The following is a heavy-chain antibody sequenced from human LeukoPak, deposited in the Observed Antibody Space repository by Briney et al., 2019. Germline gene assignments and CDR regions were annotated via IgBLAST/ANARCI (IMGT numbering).Heavy chain of an antibody. CDR2: ISAYNGNT. J-gene: IGHJ4*02. D-gene: IGHD2-21*01. V-gene: IGHV1-18*01. CDR1: DYTFTSYG. CDR3: ARRSSHNIVWDY. Sequence: ASVKVSCKASDYTFTSYGISWVRQAPGQGLEWMGWISAYNGNTNYAQKLQGRVTMTTDTSTSTAYMELRSLRSDDTAVYYCARRSSHNIVWDYWGQGTLVTVSS.